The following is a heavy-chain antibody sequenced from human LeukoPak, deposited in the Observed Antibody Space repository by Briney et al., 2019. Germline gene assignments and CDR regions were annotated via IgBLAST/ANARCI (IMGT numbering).Heavy chain of an antibody. J-gene: IGHJ6*03. D-gene: IGHD3-22*01. CDR3: ARRKPYYYDSSSYYPFYYMDV. CDR2: ISGSGLGT. CDR1: GFTFSSYG. Sequence: GGSLRLSCTASGFTFSSYGMSWVRQAPGKGLEWVSSISGSGLGTYYADSVKGRVTIPRENAKTSLYLQMNSLRGEDTAVYYSARRKPYYYDSSSYYPFYYMDVWGKGTTVTVSS. V-gene: IGHV3-21*01.